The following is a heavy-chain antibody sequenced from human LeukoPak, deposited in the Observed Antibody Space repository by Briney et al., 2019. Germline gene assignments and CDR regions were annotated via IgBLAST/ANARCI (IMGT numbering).Heavy chain of an antibody. J-gene: IGHJ4*02. CDR2: INHSGST. D-gene: IGHD5-12*01. Sequence: PSETLSLTCAVYGGSFSGYYWSWIRQPPGKGLEWIGEINHSGSTNYNPSLKSRVTISVDTSKNQFSLKLSSVTAADTAVYYCARREPWINADYFDYWGQGTLVTVSS. CDR1: GGSFSGYY. CDR3: ARREPWINADYFDY. V-gene: IGHV4-34*01.